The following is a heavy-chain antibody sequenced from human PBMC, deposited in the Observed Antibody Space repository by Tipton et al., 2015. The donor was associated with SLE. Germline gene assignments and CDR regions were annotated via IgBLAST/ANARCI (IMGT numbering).Heavy chain of an antibody. D-gene: IGHD2/OR15-2a*01. CDR2: MYYSGST. Sequence: GLVKPSETLSLTCTVSGGSVTSHFWSWMRQSPGKGLEWIGYMYYSGSTNYNPSLKSRVTISIDMSKNQFSLTLSSVTAADTAVYYCARDSIPRDTGYYYYGMDVWGQGTTVTVSS. J-gene: IGHJ6*02. CDR3: ARDSIPRDTGYYYYGMDV. CDR1: GGSVTSHF. V-gene: IGHV4-59*02.